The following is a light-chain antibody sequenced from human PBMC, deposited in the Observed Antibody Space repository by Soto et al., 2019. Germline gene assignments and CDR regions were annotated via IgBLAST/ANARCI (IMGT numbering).Light chain of an antibody. J-gene: IGKJ1*01. CDR2: WTS. V-gene: IGKV4-1*01. CDR1: QSVLYSSNNQNY. Sequence: DIVMTQSPDSLAVSLGERATINCKSSQSVLYSSNNQNYLVWYQQKPGQPPKLLIYWTSTRESGVPDRFRGSGSGTDFTLTISSLQAEDVAVYYCQQYYSTPPTFGQGTKVEIK. CDR3: QQYYSTPPT.